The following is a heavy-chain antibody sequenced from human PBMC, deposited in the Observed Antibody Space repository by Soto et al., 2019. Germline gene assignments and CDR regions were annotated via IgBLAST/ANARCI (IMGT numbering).Heavy chain of an antibody. D-gene: IGHD3-3*01. CDR2: ITSKSSTI. V-gene: IGHV3-48*01. J-gene: IGHJ3*02. CDR1: GFTFSSYS. CDR3: AKGLRFLEWLLFVDAFDI. Sequence: GGSLRLSCGASGFTFSSYSMNWVRQAPGKGLEWVSYITSKSSTIKYADSVQGRFTVSRDNAKNSLYLQMNSLRAEDTAVYYCAKGLRFLEWLLFVDAFDIWGQGTMVT.